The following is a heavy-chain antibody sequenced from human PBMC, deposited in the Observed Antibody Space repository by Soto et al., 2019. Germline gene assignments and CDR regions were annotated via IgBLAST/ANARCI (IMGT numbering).Heavy chain of an antibody. D-gene: IGHD2-21*01. CDR3: ARRAVVAVTGSLDNWLDP. Sequence: SETLSLTCTVSGDSITSYNWNWLRQPPGKALEWIGYVYSSGSTNYNPSLKSRVTISVDTSRNQFSLRVNSVTAADTAVYYCARRAVVAVTGSLDNWLDPWGQGILVT. CDR1: GDSITSYN. J-gene: IGHJ5*02. CDR2: VYSSGST. V-gene: IGHV4-59*01.